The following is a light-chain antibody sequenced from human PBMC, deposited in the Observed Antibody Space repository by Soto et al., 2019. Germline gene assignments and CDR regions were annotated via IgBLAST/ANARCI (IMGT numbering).Light chain of an antibody. CDR1: QSAGNF. CDR2: YIS. V-gene: IGKV3D-15*01. CDR3: QQHNQWPIT. Sequence: EIVMTQSPATQSVSPGETASLSCRASQSAGNFLAWYQQKPGQAPRLLIYYISTRATGIPARFSGSGSGTEFTLTINSLQSEDSAVYYCQQHNQWPITFGQGTRLEIK. J-gene: IGKJ5*01.